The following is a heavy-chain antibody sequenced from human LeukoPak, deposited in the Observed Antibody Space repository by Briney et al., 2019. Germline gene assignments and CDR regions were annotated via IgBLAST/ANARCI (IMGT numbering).Heavy chain of an antibody. D-gene: IGHD1-26*01. J-gene: IGHJ3*02. CDR3: ARGGGSYSPAFDI. V-gene: IGHV4-34*01. CDR1: GGSFSGYY. CDR2: INHSGST. Sequence: PSETLSLTCAVYGGSFSGYYWSWIRQPPGKGLEWIGEINHSGSTNYNPSLKSRVTISVDTSKNQFSLKLSSVTAADTAVYYCARGGGSYSPAFDIWGQGTMVTVSS.